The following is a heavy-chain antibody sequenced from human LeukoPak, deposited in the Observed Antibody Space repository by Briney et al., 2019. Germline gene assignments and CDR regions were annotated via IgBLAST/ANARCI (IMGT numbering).Heavy chain of an antibody. V-gene: IGHV4-34*01. CDR2: INHSGST. D-gene: IGHD5-18*01. Sequence: PSETLSLTCAVYGGSFSGYYWSWIRQPPGKGLEWIGEINHSGSTNYNPSLKSRVTISVDTSKNQFSLKLSSVTAADTAVYYCARYGDTAMGPIDYWGQGTLVTVSS. CDR3: ARYGDTAMGPIDY. CDR1: GGSFSGYY. J-gene: IGHJ4*02.